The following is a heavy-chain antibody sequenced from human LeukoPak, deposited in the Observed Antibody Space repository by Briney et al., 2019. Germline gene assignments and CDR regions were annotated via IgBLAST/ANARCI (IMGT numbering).Heavy chain of an antibody. CDR2: MNPKSAHT. J-gene: IGHJ5*02. D-gene: IGHD3-10*01. CDR1: GYTFTSYD. Sequence: VASVKVSCKASGYTFTSYDIHWVRQASGHGLEWLGWMNPKSAHTGHAQRFQGRVTLTRNTSISTAYMELSSLTSEDTAMYYCTRGPSYHSKWVGGMWFDPWGQGTLVSVSS. CDR3: TRGPSYHSKWVGGMWFDP. V-gene: IGHV1-8*01.